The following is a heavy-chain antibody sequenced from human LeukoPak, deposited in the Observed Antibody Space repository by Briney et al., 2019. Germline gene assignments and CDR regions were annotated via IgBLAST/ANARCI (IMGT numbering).Heavy chain of an antibody. CDR1: GYTFTGYY. CDR3: AKQSGLELLRAFDI. Sequence: ASVKVSCKASGYTFTGYYMHWVRQAPGQGLEGMGWINPNSGGTNYAQKFQGRVTMTRDTSTSTVYMELSSLRSEDTAVYYCAKQSGLELLRAFDIWGQGTMVTVSS. CDR2: INPNSGGT. J-gene: IGHJ3*02. D-gene: IGHD1-26*01. V-gene: IGHV1-2*02.